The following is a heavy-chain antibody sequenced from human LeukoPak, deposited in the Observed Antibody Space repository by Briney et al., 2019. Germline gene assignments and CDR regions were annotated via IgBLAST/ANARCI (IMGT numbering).Heavy chain of an antibody. Sequence: CPRLSCAASGFTFSDYYMSWSCHTPREGLEWVSYISISITDTNYTDSVKGRFTTSRDNAKNSLYLQMNSLRGEDTAVYYCAREIRYCSGSKCYLFDYWGQGTLVTVSS. J-gene: IGHJ4*02. D-gene: IGHD2-15*01. CDR3: AREIRYCSGSKCYLFDY. V-gene: IGHV3-11*06. CDR1: GFTFSDYY. CDR2: ISISITDT.